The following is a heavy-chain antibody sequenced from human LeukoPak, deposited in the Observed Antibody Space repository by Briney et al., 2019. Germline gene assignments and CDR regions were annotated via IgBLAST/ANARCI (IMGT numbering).Heavy chain of an antibody. CDR2: IKEDGSEK. CDR1: GFTFSRYW. CDR3: ARARGTKSMDV. V-gene: IGHV3-7*03. D-gene: IGHD1-14*01. Sequence: GGSLRLSCAASGFTFSRYWMSWVRQAPGKGLEWVANIKEDGSEKYYVDSVKGRFTISRDNAKNSLYLQMNSLRAEDTAVYYCARARGTKSMDVWGKGTTVTVPS. J-gene: IGHJ6*04.